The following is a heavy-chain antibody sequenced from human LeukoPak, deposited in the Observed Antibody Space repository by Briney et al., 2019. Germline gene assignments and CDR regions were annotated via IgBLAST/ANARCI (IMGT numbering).Heavy chain of an antibody. CDR2: IIPILGIA. V-gene: IGHV1-69*04. D-gene: IGHD3-9*01. J-gene: IGHJ4*02. CDR1: GGTFSSYA. Sequence: SVTVSCKASGGTFSSYAISWVRQAPGQGLEWMGRIIPILGIANYAQKFQGRVTITADKSTSTAYMELSSLRSEDTAVYYCARDYDILTGYYDYWGQGTLVTVSS. CDR3: ARDYDILTGYYDY.